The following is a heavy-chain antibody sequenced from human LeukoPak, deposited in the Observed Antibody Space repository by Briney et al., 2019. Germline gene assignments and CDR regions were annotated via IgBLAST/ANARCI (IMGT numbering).Heavy chain of an antibody. Sequence: GGSLRLSCAASGFTFSSYWMHWVRQAPGKGLVWVSHINSDGSNTNYADSVKGRFTISRDNAENTLYLQMNSLTAEDTAVNYCARDRGYNLDYWGQGTLVTVSS. CDR1: GFTFSSYW. J-gene: IGHJ4*02. CDR2: INSDGSNT. CDR3: ARDRGYNLDY. V-gene: IGHV3-74*01. D-gene: IGHD5-24*01.